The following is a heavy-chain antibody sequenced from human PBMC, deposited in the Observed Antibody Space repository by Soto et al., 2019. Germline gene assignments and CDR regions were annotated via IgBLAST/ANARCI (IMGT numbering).Heavy chain of an antibody. V-gene: IGHV1-69*13. CDR3: ARDWGDCSGGSCYDLNWFDP. CDR1: GGTFSSYA. CDR2: IIPIFGTA. Sequence: ASVKVSCKASGGTFSSYAISWVRQAPGQGLEWMGGIIPIFGTANYAQKFQGRVTITADESTSTAYMELSSLRSEDTAVYYCARDWGDCSGGSCYDLNWFDPWGQGTLVTVSS. D-gene: IGHD2-15*01. J-gene: IGHJ5*02.